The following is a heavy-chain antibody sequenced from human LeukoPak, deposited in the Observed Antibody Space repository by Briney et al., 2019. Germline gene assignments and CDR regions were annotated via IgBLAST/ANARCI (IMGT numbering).Heavy chain of an antibody. Sequence: ASVKVSCKASGYTFTDYYMHWVRQVPGQGLEWMGWINPNSGGTNYAQKFQGRVTMTRDTSISTAYMELSRLGSDDTAVYYCASTIVVLTAGAFDYWGQGTLVTVSS. J-gene: IGHJ4*02. CDR3: ASTIVVLTAGAFDY. V-gene: IGHV1-2*02. CDR2: INPNSGGT. D-gene: IGHD2-21*02. CDR1: GYTFTDYY.